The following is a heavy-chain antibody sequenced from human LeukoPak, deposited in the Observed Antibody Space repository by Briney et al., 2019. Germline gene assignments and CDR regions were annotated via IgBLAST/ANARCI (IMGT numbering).Heavy chain of an antibody. CDR2: IYTSGST. CDR1: GGSISSYY. Sequence: SETLSLTCTVSGGSISSYYWSWIRQPAGKGLEWIGRIYTSGSTNYNPSLKSRVTMSVDTSKNQCSLKLSSWTARCTVFDYSAGVDIAVAGYMDVWGKGTTVTVSS. CDR3: AGVDIAVAGYMDV. J-gene: IGHJ6*03. V-gene: IGHV4-4*07. D-gene: IGHD6-19*01.